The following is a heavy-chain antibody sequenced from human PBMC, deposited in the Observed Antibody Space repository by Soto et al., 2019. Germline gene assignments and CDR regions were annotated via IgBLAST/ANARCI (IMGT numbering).Heavy chain of an antibody. CDR3: ARDTYGDYVYGYYGMDV. D-gene: IGHD4-17*01. V-gene: IGHV3-11*01. J-gene: IGHJ6*02. CDR2: ISSSGTTI. CDR1: GFTFSDYY. Sequence: QVQLVESGGGLVKPGGSLRLSCAASGFTFSDYYMSWIRQAPGKGLEWVSYISSSGTTIYYADSVKGRFTISRDNAKNSLFLQMNSLRAEDTALYFCARDTYGDYVYGYYGMDVCGQGTTVTVSS.